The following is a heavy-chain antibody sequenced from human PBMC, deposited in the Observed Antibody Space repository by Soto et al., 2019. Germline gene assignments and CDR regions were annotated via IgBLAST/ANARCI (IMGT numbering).Heavy chain of an antibody. CDR3: ARIPSP. J-gene: IGHJ5*02. Sequence: QLQLQASGSGLVKPSQTLSITCAVSGGAISSGGYSWSWIRQPPGKGLEWIGYIYHSGSTYYNSSLKSRGTISGDRSKNQFSLKLSSVTAADTAVYYCARIPSPWGQGTLVTVYS. CDR1: GGAISSGGYS. D-gene: IGHD2-21*01. CDR2: IYHSGST. V-gene: IGHV4-30-2*01.